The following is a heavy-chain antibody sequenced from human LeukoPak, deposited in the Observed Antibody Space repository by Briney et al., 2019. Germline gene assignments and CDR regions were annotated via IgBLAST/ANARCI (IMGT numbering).Heavy chain of an antibody. CDR3: ARGDSSGWYLSYYGMDV. CDR2: INPNSGGT. Sequence: ASVKVSCKASGYTVTGYYMHWVRQAPGQGLEWMGWINPNSGGTNYAQKFQGRVTMTRDTSISTAYMELSRLRSDDTVVYYCARGDSSGWYLSYYGMDVWGQGTTVTVSS. D-gene: IGHD6-19*01. CDR1: GYTVTGYY. J-gene: IGHJ6*02. V-gene: IGHV1-2*02.